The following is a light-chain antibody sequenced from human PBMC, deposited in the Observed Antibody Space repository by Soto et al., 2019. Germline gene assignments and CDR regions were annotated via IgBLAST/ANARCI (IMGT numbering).Light chain of an antibody. CDR2: AAS. J-gene: IGKJ3*01. CDR1: QGISNW. Sequence: DIQSTQSPSSVSASVGDRVSITCRASQGISNWLAWYQQKPGKAPSLLIHAASSLQSGVPSRFSGSGYGTDFTLTISSLQPEDFATYFCQQANSLPVTFGPGTKVDIK. CDR3: QQANSLPVT. V-gene: IGKV1-12*01.